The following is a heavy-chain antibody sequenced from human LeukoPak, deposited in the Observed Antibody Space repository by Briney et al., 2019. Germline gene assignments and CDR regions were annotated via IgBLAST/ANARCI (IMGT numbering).Heavy chain of an antibody. Sequence: SETLSLICTVSGGSISSYYWSWIRQPAGKGLEWIGRIYSSGTTHFNSSLESRVTMSVDTSKNQFSLKMTSVTAADTAVYYCARTSATGATYFDYWGQGSLVTVSS. CDR1: GGSISSYY. V-gene: IGHV4-4*07. J-gene: IGHJ4*02. D-gene: IGHD1-26*01. CDR2: IYSSGTT. CDR3: ARTSATGATYFDY.